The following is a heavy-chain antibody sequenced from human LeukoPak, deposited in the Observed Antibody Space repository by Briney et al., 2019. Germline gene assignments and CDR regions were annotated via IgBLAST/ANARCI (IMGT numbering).Heavy chain of an antibody. CDR2: INHSGST. J-gene: IGHJ4*02. D-gene: IGHD3-10*01. CDR3: ARSQWFGESV. Sequence: PSETLSLTCAVYGGSFSGYYWSWIRQPPGKGLEWIGEINHSGSTNYNPSLKSRVTISVDTSKNQFSLKLSSVTAADTAVYYCARSQWFGESVWGQGTLVTVSS. CDR1: GGSFSGYY. V-gene: IGHV4-34*01.